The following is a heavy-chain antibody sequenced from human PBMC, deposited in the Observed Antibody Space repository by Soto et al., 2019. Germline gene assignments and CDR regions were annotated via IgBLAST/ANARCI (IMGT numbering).Heavy chain of an antibody. Sequence: GGSLRLSCAGSGFTVSISYMTWVRQVPGKGLEWVSIRYSDGRSYHAESVKGRLTITKDTSKNQVVLTMTNMDPVDTATYYCAHRPRGYSYHFDYWGQGTLVTV. V-gene: IGHV3-53*05. D-gene: IGHD5-18*01. CDR2: RYSDGRS. CDR3: AHRPRGYSYHFDY. J-gene: IGHJ4*02. CDR1: GFTVSISY.